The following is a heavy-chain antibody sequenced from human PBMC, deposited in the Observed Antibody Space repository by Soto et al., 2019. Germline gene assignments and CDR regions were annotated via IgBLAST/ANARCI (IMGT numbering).Heavy chain of an antibody. D-gene: IGHD2-15*01. V-gene: IGHV3-33*01. Sequence: QVQLVESGGGVVQPGRSLRLSCAASGFTFSSYGMHWVRQAPGKGLEWVAVIWYDGSNKYYADSVKGRFTISRDNSKNTLYLQMNSLRAEDTAVYYCARVLRCSGGSCYRVNYYGMDVWGKGTTVTVSS. J-gene: IGHJ6*04. CDR1: GFTFSSYG. CDR3: ARVLRCSGGSCYRVNYYGMDV. CDR2: IWYDGSNK.